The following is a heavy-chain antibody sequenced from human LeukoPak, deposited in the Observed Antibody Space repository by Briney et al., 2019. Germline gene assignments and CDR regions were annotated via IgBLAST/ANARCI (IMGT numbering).Heavy chain of an antibody. D-gene: IGHD3-10*01. CDR3: AKGSSAGRPYYFDY. V-gene: IGHV3-48*01. J-gene: IGHJ4*02. CDR2: ISSSSSTI. CDR1: GFTFSSYG. Sequence: GGSLRLSCAASGFTFSSYGMNWVRQAPGKGLEWVSYISSSSSTIYYADSVKGRFTISRDNAKNSLYLQMNSLRAEDTAMYYCAKGSSAGRPYYFDYWGQGTLVTVSS.